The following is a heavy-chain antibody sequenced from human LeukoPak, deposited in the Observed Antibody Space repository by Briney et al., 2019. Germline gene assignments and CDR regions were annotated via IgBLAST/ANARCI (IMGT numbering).Heavy chain of an antibody. CDR1: GFTFSDYY. V-gene: IGHV3-11*04. Sequence: GGSLRLSCAASGFTFSDYYMSWIRQAPGKGLEWLSYISSSGTTIYYADSVKGRFTISRDNAKNSLYLQMNSLRAEDTAVYYCARDRGYDFWSGYQHDAFDIWGQGTMVTVSS. J-gene: IGHJ3*02. CDR2: ISSSGTTI. D-gene: IGHD3-3*01. CDR3: ARDRGYDFWSGYQHDAFDI.